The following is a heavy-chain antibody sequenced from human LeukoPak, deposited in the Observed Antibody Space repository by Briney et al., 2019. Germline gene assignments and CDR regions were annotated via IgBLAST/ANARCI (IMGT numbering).Heavy chain of an antibody. CDR1: GFSFSSYA. D-gene: IGHD3-3*01. V-gene: IGHV3-23*01. J-gene: IGHJ4*02. CDR2: ISGSGGST. CDR3: AKPRPSGSPSLLDGFDY. Sequence: GGSLRLSCAASGFSFSSYAMSWVRQAPGKGLEWVSAISGSGGSTYYADSVKGRFTISRDNSKNTLYLQMNSLRAEDTAVYYCAKPRPSGSPSLLDGFDYWGQGTLVTVSS.